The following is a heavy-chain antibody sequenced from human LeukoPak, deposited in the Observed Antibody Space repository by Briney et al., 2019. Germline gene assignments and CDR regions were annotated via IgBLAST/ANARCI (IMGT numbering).Heavy chain of an antibody. J-gene: IGHJ5*02. CDR3: ARMYYYDPAWFDP. Sequence: PGGSLRLSCAASGFTFSSYGMHWVRQAPGKGLEWVAFIRYDGSNKYYADSVKGRFTISRDNSKNTLYLQMNSLRAEDTAVYYCARMYYYDPAWFDPWGQGTLVTVSS. D-gene: IGHD3-22*01. CDR1: GFTFSSYG. CDR2: IRYDGSNK. V-gene: IGHV3-30*02.